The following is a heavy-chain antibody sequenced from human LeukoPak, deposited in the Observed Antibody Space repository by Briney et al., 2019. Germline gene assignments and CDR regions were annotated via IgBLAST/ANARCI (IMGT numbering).Heavy chain of an antibody. CDR1: GGIFSNYA. D-gene: IGHD6-19*01. V-gene: IGHV1-69*13. CDR2: IIPIFGTA. Sequence: GASVKVSCKASGGIFSNYAINWVRQAPGQGLEWMGGIIPIFGTANYAQKFQGRVTITADESTSTAYMELSSLRSEDTAVYYCARASAVAGSVDYWGQGTLVTVSS. J-gene: IGHJ4*02. CDR3: ARASAVAGSVDY.